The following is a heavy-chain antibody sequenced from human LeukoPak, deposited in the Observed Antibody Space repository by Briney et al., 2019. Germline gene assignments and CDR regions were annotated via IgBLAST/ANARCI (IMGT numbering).Heavy chain of an antibody. D-gene: IGHD3-22*01. CDR1: GYTLTELS. CDR3: ATRYYDSSGYYSNYYYGMDV. CDR2: FDPEDGET. J-gene: IGHJ6*02. V-gene: IGHV1-24*01. Sequence: ASVKVSCKVSGYTLTELSMHWVRQAPGKGLEWMGGFDPEDGETIYAQKFQGRVTMTEDTSTDTAYMELSSLRSEDTAVYYCATRYYDSSGYYSNYYYGMDVWGQGTTVTVSS.